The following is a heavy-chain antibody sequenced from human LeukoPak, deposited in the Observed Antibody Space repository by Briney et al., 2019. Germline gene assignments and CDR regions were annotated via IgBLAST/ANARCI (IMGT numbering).Heavy chain of an antibody. V-gene: IGHV3-48*03. CDR2: IPSSGGTI. CDR1: GITFNTYE. D-gene: IGHD4-17*01. Sequence: GSLTLSCAASGITFNTYEMNWVRQAPAKGLEWVSYIPSSGGTIYYADSVKGRFTMSRDNAKNSVYLQMNSLRAEDTAVYYCARDDYGATFDAFDIWGQGTMVTVSS. CDR3: ARDDYGATFDAFDI. J-gene: IGHJ3*02.